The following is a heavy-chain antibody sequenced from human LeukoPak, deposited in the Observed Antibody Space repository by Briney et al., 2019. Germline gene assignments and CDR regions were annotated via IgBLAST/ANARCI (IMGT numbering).Heavy chain of an antibody. CDR2: ISGSGGST. J-gene: IGHJ4*02. Sequence: GGSLRLSCAASGFTFSSYAMSWVRQAPGKGLEWVSVISGSGGSTYYEDSVKGRFTISRDNSKNTLYLQMNSLRAEDTAVYYCAKGGGIAAAGAWGYFDYWGQGTLVTVSS. CDR3: AKGGGIAAAGAWGYFDY. V-gene: IGHV3-23*01. D-gene: IGHD6-13*01. CDR1: GFTFSSYA.